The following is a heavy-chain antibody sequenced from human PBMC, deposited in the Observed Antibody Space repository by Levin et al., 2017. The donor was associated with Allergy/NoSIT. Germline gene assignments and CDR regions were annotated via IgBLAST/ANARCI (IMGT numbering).Heavy chain of an antibody. Sequence: PGGSLRLSCAASGFIFDNYAMSWVRQAPVKGLEWVSGISGSGGSTYYADSVKGRFTISRDNSNNTLYLQMNSLRAEDTAVYYCAKVGTFGEVLRGQGTLVTVSS. CDR3: AKVGTFGEVL. V-gene: IGHV3-23*01. CDR2: ISGSGGST. J-gene: IGHJ4*02. D-gene: IGHD3-16*01. CDR1: GFIFDNYA.